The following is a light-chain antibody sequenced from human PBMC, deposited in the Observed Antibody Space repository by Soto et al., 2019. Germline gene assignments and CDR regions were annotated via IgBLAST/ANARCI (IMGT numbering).Light chain of an antibody. CDR1: QSITIY. CDR2: GAS. V-gene: IGKV1-5*01. Sequence: IQMTQSPSSLSASVGDRVTITCLASQSITIYLNWYQQKPGEAPILLIFGASTLQSGVPSRFSGSRSGTEFTLTISSLQPDDFATYYCQQYNSYSWTFGQGTKVDI. CDR3: QQYNSYSWT. J-gene: IGKJ1*01.